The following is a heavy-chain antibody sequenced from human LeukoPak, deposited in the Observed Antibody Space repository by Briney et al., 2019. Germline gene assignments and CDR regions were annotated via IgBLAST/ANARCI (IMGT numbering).Heavy chain of an antibody. CDR2: TSDHESGSNE. Sequence: PGRSLRLSCAASGFTFSSYAFHWVRQAPGKGLEWVALTSDHESGSNEYYAASVKGRFTISRDNSRNTLYLQMNSLRAEDTAVYYCAKDPPNPSRGYLLTWYFDYWGQGTLVTVSS. J-gene: IGHJ4*02. D-gene: IGHD3-22*01. V-gene: IGHV3-30-3*01. CDR3: AKDPPNPSRGYLLTWYFDY. CDR1: GFTFSSYA.